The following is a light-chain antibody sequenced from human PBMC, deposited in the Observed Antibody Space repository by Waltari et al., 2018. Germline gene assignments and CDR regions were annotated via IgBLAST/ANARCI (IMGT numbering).Light chain of an antibody. V-gene: IGKV1-5*03. CDR3: QQYDSYLFT. J-gene: IGKJ3*01. CDR2: KAS. CDR1: QSINTW. Sequence: DIRMTQFPSTLSASVGDRVTITCRASQSINTWLAWYKQRPGKAPKVLIYKASTLESGVPSRFSGSGSGTEFTLTISSLQPDDFATYYCQQYDSYLFTFGPGTTVDVK.